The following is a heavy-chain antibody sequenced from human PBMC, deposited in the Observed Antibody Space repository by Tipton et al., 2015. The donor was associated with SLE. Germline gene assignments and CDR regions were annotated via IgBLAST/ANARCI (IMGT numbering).Heavy chain of an antibody. D-gene: IGHD6-19*01. Sequence: TLSLTCTVSGGSISSGDYYWSWIRQPPGKGLEWIGDIYYSGSTYYNPSLKSRVTISVETSKNQFSLKLSSVTAADTAVYYCARDTITSGWYEDAFDIWGQGTMVTVSS. J-gene: IGHJ3*02. V-gene: IGHV4-30-4*08. CDR2: IYYSGST. CDR1: GGSISSGDYY. CDR3: ARDTITSGWYEDAFDI.